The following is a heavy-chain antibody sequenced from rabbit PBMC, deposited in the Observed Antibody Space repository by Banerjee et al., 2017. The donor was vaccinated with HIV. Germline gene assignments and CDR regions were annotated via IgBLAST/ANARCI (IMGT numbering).Heavy chain of an antibody. V-gene: IGHV1S40*01. CDR3: ARETSSGWGIVSFYFSL. Sequence: QSLEESGGDLVKPGASLTLTCTASGFSFSSSDYMCWVRQAPGKGLEWIACIAAGSGGTTYYASWAKGRFTISKTSSTTVTLQMTSLTAADTATYFCARETSSGWGIVSFYFSLWGPGTLVTVS. CDR2: IAAGSGGTT. J-gene: IGHJ4*01. D-gene: IGHD4-1*01. CDR1: GFSFSSSDY.